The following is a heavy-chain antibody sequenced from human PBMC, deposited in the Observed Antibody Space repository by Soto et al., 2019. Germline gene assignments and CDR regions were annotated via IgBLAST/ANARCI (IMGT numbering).Heavy chain of an antibody. J-gene: IGHJ5*02. CDR2: INHSGST. D-gene: IGHD3-10*01. CDR1: GGSFSGYY. Sequence: SETLSLTCAVYGGSFSGYYWSWIRQPPGKGLEWIGEINHSGSTYYNPSLKSRVTISVDTSKNQFSLKLSSVTAADTAVYYCARDLDYYNFDPWGQGTLVTVSS. CDR3: ARDLDYYNFDP. V-gene: IGHV4-34*09.